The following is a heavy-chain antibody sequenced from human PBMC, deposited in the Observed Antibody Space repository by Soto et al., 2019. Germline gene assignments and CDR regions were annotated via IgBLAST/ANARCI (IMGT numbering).Heavy chain of an antibody. J-gene: IGHJ4*02. D-gene: IGHD3-3*01. V-gene: IGHV1-3*01. CDR2: INAGNGNT. CDR1: GYTFTSYA. Sequence: ASVKVSCKASGYTFTSYAMHWVRQAPGQRLEWMGWINAGNGNTKYSQKFQGRVTITRDTSASTAYMELSSLRSEDTAVYYCASITIYPDYDFWSGYWPPGYWGQGTLVTVSS. CDR3: ASITIYPDYDFWSGYWPPGY.